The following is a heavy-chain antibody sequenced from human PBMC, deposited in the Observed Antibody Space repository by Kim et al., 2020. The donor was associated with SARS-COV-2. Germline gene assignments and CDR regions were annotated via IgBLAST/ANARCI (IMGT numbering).Heavy chain of an antibody. J-gene: IGHJ4*02. CDR1: GFTFSSCS. Sequence: GGSLRLSCAASGFTFSSCSMNWVRQAPGKGLEWVSTITNDGKTTHYADSVKGRFTISRDNSKSTLFLQMNSLRVEDTAVYYCALWFREHFDYWGQGILVTVSS. V-gene: IGHV3-23*01. D-gene: IGHD3-10*01. CDR2: ITNDGKTT. CDR3: ALWFREHFDY.